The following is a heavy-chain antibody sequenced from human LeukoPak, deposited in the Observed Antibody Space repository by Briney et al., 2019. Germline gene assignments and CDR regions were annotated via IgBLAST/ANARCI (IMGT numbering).Heavy chain of an antibody. CDR1: GDSISRRNYY. CDR2: IYYIGNT. CDR3: ARSLLRYSDWYHRGDAYDI. V-gene: IGHV4-39*01. J-gene: IGHJ3*02. D-gene: IGHD3-9*01. Sequence: PETLSLTCNVSGDSISRRNYYWGWIRQPPGKGLEWIGSIYYIGNTYYTPSLKGRITVSVDTSKNQFSLKLKSVTAADTAVYYCARSLLRYSDWYHRGDAYDIWGQGTMVTVSS.